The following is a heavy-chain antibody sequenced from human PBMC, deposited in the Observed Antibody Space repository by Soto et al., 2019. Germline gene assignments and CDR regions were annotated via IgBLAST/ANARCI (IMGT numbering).Heavy chain of an antibody. Sequence: GGSLRLSCAASGFTFSTYAMHWVRQAPGKGLQWVAVISYDGGKNYYADSVKGRFTISRDNSKNTLYLQMSSLIDEDTAVYYCGRGGDPRMARVDLTDDFDYWGQGTLVTVSS. J-gene: IGHJ4*02. CDR1: GFTFSTYA. CDR3: GRGGDPRMARVDLTDDFDY. CDR2: ISYDGGKN. D-gene: IGHD3-10*01. V-gene: IGHV3-30-3*01.